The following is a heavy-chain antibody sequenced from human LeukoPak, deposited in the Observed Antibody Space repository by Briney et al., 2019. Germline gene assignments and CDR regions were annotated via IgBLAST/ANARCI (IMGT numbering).Heavy chain of an antibody. CDR2: IIPIFGTA. Sequence: ASVKVSCKASGGTFSSYAISWVRQAPGQGLEWMGGIIPIFGTANYAQKFQGRVTITTDESTSTAYMELSSLRSEDTAVYYCASCGGDCYHTPFDYWGQGTLVTVSS. V-gene: IGHV1-69*05. D-gene: IGHD2-21*02. CDR1: GGTFSSYA. CDR3: ASCGGDCYHTPFDY. J-gene: IGHJ4*02.